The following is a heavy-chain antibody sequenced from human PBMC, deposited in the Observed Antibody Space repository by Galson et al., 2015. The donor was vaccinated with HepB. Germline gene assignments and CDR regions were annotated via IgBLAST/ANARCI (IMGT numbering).Heavy chain of an antibody. CDR1: QFTFSEHA. V-gene: IGHV3-30*04. CDR3: ARRIKSIAWYLGWGAFDR. D-gene: IGHD6-13*01. Sequence: SLRLSCAAFQFTFSEHAMHWVRQAPGKGLEWVAVDSHDGFYTDYADSVKGRFTISRDNSKDTLFLQMNTLRPEDTAVYYCARRIKSIAWYLGWGAFDRWGQGTMVTVSS. J-gene: IGHJ3*02. CDR2: DSHDGFYT.